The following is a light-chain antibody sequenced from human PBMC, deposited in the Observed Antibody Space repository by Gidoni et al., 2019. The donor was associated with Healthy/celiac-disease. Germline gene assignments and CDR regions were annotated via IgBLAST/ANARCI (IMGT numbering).Light chain of an antibody. V-gene: IGKV4-1*01. CDR2: WAS. Sequence: DIVMTKSPDSLAVSLGERATINCKSSQSVLYSSNNKNYLAWYQQKPGQPPKLLIYWASTRESGVPDRFSGSGSGTDFTLTISSLQAEDVAVYYCQPYYGTPMYTFGQGTKLEIK. CDR1: QSVLYSSNNKNY. CDR3: QPYYGTPMYT. J-gene: IGKJ2*01.